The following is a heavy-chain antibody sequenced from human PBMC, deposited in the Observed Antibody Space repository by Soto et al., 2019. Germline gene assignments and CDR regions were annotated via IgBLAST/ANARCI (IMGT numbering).Heavy chain of an antibody. J-gene: IGHJ6*03. CDR3: ARAEMGPGYNWNDPYYYCYMDV. Sequence: ASVKVSCKASGYTFTSYGISWVRQAPGQGLEWMGWISAYNGNTNYAQKLQGRVTMTTDTSTSTAYMELRSLRSDDTAVYYCARAEMGPGYNWNDPYYYCYMDVWG. V-gene: IGHV1-18*01. CDR2: ISAYNGNT. D-gene: IGHD1-1*01. CDR1: GYTFTSYG.